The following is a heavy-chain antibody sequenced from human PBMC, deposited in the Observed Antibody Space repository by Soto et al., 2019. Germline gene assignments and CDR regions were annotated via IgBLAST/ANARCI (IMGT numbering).Heavy chain of an antibody. CDR2: IYPGDSDT. V-gene: IGHV5-51*01. J-gene: IGHJ3*02. CDR1: GYSFTSYW. Sequence: PGESLKISCKGSGYSFTSYWIGWVRQMPGKGLEWMGIIYPGDSDTRYSPSFQGQVTISADKSISTAYLQWSSLKASDTAMYYCATAGAIDGYNYAERAHDAFDIWGQGTMVTVSS. D-gene: IGHD5-12*01. CDR3: ATAGAIDGYNYAERAHDAFDI.